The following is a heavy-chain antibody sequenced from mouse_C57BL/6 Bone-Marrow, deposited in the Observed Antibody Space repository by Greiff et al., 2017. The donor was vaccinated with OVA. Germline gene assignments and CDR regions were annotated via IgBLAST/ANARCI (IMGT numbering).Heavy chain of an antibody. J-gene: IGHJ2*01. D-gene: IGHD2-3*01. CDR1: GFNIKDYY. Sequence: VQLQQSGAELVRPGASVKLSCTASGFNIKDYYMHWVKQRPEQGLEWIGRLDPEDGDTEYAPKFQGKATMTADTSSNTAYLQLSSLTSEDTAVYYCTTGGYYERGYFDYWGQGTTLTVSS. CDR3: TTGGYYERGYFDY. V-gene: IGHV14-1*01. CDR2: LDPEDGDT.